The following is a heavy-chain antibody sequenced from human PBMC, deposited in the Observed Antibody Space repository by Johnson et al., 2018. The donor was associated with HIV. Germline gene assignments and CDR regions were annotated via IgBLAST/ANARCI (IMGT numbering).Heavy chain of an antibody. CDR2: IRQDGSEK. Sequence: MQLVESGGGVVQPGGSLRLSCAASGFTFSNYWMTWVRQAPGKGLEWVANIRQDGSEKYYVDSMKGRFTISRDNAKNSLYLQMNSLRAEDTAVYYCAPLGDAFDIWGQGTMVTVSS. CDR1: GFTFSNYW. D-gene: IGHD7-27*01. CDR3: APLGDAFDI. J-gene: IGHJ3*02. V-gene: IGHV3-7*02.